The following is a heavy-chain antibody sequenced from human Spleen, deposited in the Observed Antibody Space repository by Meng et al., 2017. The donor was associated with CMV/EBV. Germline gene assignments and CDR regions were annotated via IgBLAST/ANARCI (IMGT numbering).Heavy chain of an antibody. CDR3: ARDRVGMVVTPWWFDP. Sequence: ASVKVSCKASGGTSSSYAISWVRQAPGQGLEWMGWISAYNGNTNYAQKLQGRVTMTTDTSTSTAYMELRSLRSDDTAVYYCARDRVGMVVTPWWFDPWGQGTLVTVSS. CDR2: ISAYNGNT. J-gene: IGHJ5*02. CDR1: GGTSSSYA. V-gene: IGHV1-18*01. D-gene: IGHD4-23*01.